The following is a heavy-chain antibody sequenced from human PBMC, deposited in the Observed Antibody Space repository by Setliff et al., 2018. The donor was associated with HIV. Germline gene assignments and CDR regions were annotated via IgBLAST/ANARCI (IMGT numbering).Heavy chain of an antibody. J-gene: IGHJ6*02. CDR1: GVSFSGYY. V-gene: IGHV4-34*01. D-gene: IGHD6-13*01. Sequence: PSETLSLTCAVYGVSFSGYYWSWIRQPPGKGLEWIGEINHRGITNYSPSLKSRVTISVDTSKNQFSLKLRSGTAADTAVYYCARVVWMAAAGTIDYYYSVMDIWAKGPRSPSP. CDR2: INHRGIT. CDR3: ARVVWMAAAGTIDYYYSVMDI.